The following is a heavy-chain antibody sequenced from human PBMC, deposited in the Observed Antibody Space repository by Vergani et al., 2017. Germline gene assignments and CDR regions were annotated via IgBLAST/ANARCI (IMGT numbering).Heavy chain of an antibody. CDR2: ISRSGFNT. J-gene: IGHJ5*02. D-gene: IGHD3-10*01. CDR3: ARGNYYGSGTYVDP. V-gene: IGHV3-23*01. Sequence: HLLESGGGLVQPGGSLRLSCAASGFPFSSYALTWVRQAPGKGLEWVSTISRSGFNTYYADSVKGRVTISRDTSKNTLHLQINNLRVEDTAVYYCARGNYYGSGTYVDPWGQGTLVTVSS. CDR1: GFPFSSYA.